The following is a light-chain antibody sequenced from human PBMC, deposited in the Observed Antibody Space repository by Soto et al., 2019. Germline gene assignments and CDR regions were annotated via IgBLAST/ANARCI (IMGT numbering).Light chain of an antibody. CDR1: QSVSSSY. CDR2: GAS. CDR3: QHYDSLPIT. V-gene: IGKV3-20*01. J-gene: IGKJ5*01. Sequence: EIVLTQSPGTLSLSPGERATLSCRASQSVSSSYLAWDQQKPGQPPRLLIYGASSRATGIPDRFSGSGSGTDFTLTISRLEPEDFAVFYCQHYDSLPITFGQGTRLETK.